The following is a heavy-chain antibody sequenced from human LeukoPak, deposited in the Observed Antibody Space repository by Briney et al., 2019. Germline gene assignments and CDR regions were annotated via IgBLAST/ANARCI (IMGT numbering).Heavy chain of an antibody. V-gene: IGHV4-30-4*08. CDR2: IYYSGST. CDR1: GGSISSGDYY. D-gene: IGHD6-13*01. CDR3: ASRGTLAAAGGYYYYYYMDV. J-gene: IGHJ6*03. Sequence: SETLSLTCTVSGGSISSGDYYWSWIRQPPGKGLEWIGYIYYSGSTYYNPSLKGRVTISVDTSKNQFSLKLSSVTAADTAVYYCASRGTLAAAGGYYYYYYMDVWGKGTTVTVSS.